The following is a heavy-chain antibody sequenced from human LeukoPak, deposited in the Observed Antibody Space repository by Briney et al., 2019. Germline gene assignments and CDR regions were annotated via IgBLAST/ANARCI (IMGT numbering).Heavy chain of an antibody. CDR1: GGSISSYY. CDR3: ARVWGDAFDI. Sequence: SETLSHTCTVSGGSISSYYWSWIRQPPGKGLEWIGYIYYSGSTNYNPSLKSRVTISVDTSKNQFSLKLSSVTAADTAVYYCARVWGDAFDIWGQGTMVTVSS. CDR2: IYYSGST. V-gene: IGHV4-59*01. J-gene: IGHJ3*02. D-gene: IGHD3-16*01.